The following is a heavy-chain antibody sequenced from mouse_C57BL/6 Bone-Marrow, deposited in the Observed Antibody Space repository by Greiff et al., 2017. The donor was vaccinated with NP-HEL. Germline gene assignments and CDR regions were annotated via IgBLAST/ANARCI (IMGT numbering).Heavy chain of an antibody. D-gene: IGHD2-4*01. Sequence: VQRVESGAELVRPGASVTLSCKASGYTFTDYEMHWVKQTPVHGLEWIGAIDPETGGTAYNQKFKGKAILTADKSSSTAYMELRSLTSEDSAVYYCTRRGLLYDYDEGSWFAYWGQGTLVTVSA. CDR1: GYTFTDYE. J-gene: IGHJ3*01. CDR3: TRRGLLYDYDEGSWFAY. V-gene: IGHV1-15*01. CDR2: IDPETGGT.